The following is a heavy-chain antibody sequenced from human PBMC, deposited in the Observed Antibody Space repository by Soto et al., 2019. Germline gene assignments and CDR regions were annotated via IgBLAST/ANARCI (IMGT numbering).Heavy chain of an antibody. CDR2: ISYGVTT. J-gene: IGHJ4*02. Sequence: QVQLQESGPGLVKPSQTLSLTCTVSGGSMNSGGYCWSWIRQHPGEGLEWIGCISYGVTTSYNPSLKSRVIISVDTSKNQFSLKLTSVTAADTAVYYCSRGILVWGQGTLITGSS. D-gene: IGHD2-15*01. CDR3: SRGILV. V-gene: IGHV4-31*03. CDR1: GGSMNSGGYC.